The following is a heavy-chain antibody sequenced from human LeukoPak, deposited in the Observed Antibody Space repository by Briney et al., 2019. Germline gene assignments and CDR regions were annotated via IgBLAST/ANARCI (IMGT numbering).Heavy chain of an antibody. D-gene: IGHD2-2*01. V-gene: IGHV4-61*02. Sequence: SETLSLTCTVSGGSISSGSYYWSWIRQPAGKGLEWIGRIYTSGSTNYNPSHKSRVTISVDTSKNQFSLKLSSVTAADTAVYYCARDKEGYCSSTSCSRGDNWFDPWGQGTLVTVSS. CDR3: ARDKEGYCSSTSCSRGDNWFDP. CDR2: IYTSGST. CDR1: GGSISSGSYY. J-gene: IGHJ5*02.